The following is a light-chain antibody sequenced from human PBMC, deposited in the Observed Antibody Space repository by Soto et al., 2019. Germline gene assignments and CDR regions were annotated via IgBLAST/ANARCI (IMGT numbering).Light chain of an antibody. CDR2: DAS. J-gene: IGKJ5*01. V-gene: IGKV1-9*01. CDR3: QQLNKYPVT. Sequence: IQLTQSPSSLSASVGDRVTISCRASQDIGNYLAWYQQKPGEAPNLLIYDASTLQSGVPLRFGGSGSGTDFALTISSRQPEDFATYYCQQLNKYPVTFGQGTRLEIK. CDR1: QDIGNY.